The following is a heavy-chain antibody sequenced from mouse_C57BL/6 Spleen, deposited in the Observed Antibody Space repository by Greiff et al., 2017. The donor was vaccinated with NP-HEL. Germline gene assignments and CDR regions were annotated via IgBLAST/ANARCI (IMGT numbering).Heavy chain of an antibody. D-gene: IGHD1-2*01. Sequence: QVQLQQPGAELVKPGASVKMSCKASGYTFTSYWITWVKQRPGQGLEWIGDIYPGSGSTNYNEKFKSKATLTVYTSSSTAYMQLSSLTSEDSAVYYCARSTTAYAMDYWGQGTSVTVSS. CDR1: GYTFTSYW. V-gene: IGHV1-55*01. CDR3: ARSTTAYAMDY. CDR2: IYPGSGST. J-gene: IGHJ4*01.